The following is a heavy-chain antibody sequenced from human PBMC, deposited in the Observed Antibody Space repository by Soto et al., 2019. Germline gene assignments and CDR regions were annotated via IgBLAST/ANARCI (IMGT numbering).Heavy chain of an antibody. D-gene: IGHD2-2*01. J-gene: IGHJ6*02. Sequence: GGSLRLSCAASGFTFSSYGMHWVRQAPGKGLEWVAVISYDGSNKYYADSVKGRFTISRDNSKNTLYLQMNSLRAEDTAVYYCAKDDAPDIVVVPAAHYYYGMDVWGQGTTDTVSS. CDR2: ISYDGSNK. V-gene: IGHV3-30*18. CDR3: AKDDAPDIVVVPAAHYYYGMDV. CDR1: GFTFSSYG.